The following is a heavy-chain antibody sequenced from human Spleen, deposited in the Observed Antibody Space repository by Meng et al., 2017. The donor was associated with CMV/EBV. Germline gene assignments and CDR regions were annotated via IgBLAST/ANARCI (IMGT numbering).Heavy chain of an antibody. V-gene: IGHV1-69*10. CDR2: IIPIVGKG. Sequence: SVKVSCKASGGIFTTHGFSWLRQAPGQGPEWMGGIIPIVGKGDHAQRFQGRLTITSDKSTNTAYMELSSLKSEDTAVYYCAMPKSSSSPGDFHIWGQGTMVTVSS. CDR3: AMPKSSSSPGDFHI. D-gene: IGHD6-13*01. J-gene: IGHJ3*02. CDR1: GGIFTTHG.